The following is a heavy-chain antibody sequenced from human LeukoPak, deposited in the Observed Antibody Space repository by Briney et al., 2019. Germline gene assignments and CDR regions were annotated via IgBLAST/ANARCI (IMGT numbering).Heavy chain of an antibody. CDR1: GFTFSSYS. J-gene: IGHJ6*02. CDR3: AKGYGSGTAYGLDV. V-gene: IGHV3-9*01. CDR2: ISWNSGSI. Sequence: GGSLRLSCAASGFTFSSYSMNWVRQAPGKGLEWVSGISWNSGSIGYADSVKGRFTISRDNAKNSLYLQMNSLRAEDTALYYCAKGYGSGTAYGLDVWGQGTTVTVSS. D-gene: IGHD3-10*01.